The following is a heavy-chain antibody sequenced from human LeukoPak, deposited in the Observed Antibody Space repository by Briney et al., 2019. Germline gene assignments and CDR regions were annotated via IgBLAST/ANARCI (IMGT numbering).Heavy chain of an antibody. D-gene: IGHD3-10*01. Sequence: GGSLRLSCAASGFTFSSYGMHWVRQAPGKGLEWVAFIRYDGSNKYYADSVKGRFTISRDNSKNTLYLQMNSLRAEDTAVYYCEKDLLWFGELLPYDAFDIWGQGTMVTVSS. CDR2: IRYDGSNK. V-gene: IGHV3-30*02. CDR1: GFTFSSYG. J-gene: IGHJ3*02. CDR3: EKDLLWFGELLPYDAFDI.